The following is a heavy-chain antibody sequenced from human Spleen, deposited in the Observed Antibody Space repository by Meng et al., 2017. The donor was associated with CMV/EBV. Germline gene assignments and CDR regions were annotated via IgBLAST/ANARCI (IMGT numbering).Heavy chain of an antibody. J-gene: IGHJ3*02. CDR2: INSDGSST. V-gene: IGHV3-74*01. CDR3: TRGSRAFDI. CDR1: GFTFSSYW. Sequence: GESLKISCAASGFTFSSYWMHWVRQAPGKGLVWVSRINSDGSSTSYADSVKGRFTISRDNAKDSLYLQMNSLRAEDTAVYYCTRGSRAFDIWGQGTMVTVSS.